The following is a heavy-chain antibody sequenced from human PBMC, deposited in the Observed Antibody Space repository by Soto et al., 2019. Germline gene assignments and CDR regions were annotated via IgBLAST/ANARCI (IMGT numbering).Heavy chain of an antibody. J-gene: IGHJ5*02. D-gene: IGHD6-13*01. Sequence: GGSLRLSCAASGFTFSAYYMSWIRQAPGKGRGWVSYFSSSSSYTNYADSVKGRLTISRDNPKKPLYLQMNSLRAEDTAVYYCARAPRPGIAASGGLDPWGKGTLFTFPS. CDR3: ARAPRPGIAASGGLDP. CDR1: GFTFSAYY. V-gene: IGHV3-11*06. CDR2: FSSSSSYT.